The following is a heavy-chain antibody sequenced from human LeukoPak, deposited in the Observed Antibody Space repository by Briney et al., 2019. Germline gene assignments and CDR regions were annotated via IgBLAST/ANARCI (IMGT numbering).Heavy chain of an antibody. CDR1: GFTFGDYA. V-gene: IGHV3-49*04. CDR3: TRDFVVVPAAIDLFDY. D-gene: IGHD2-2*01. Sequence: GRSLRLSCTASGFTFGDYAMSWVRQAPGKGLEWVGFIRSKAYGGTTEYAASVKGRFTILRDDSKSIAYLQMNSLKTEDTAVYYCTRDFVVVPAAIDLFDYWGQGTLVTVSS. J-gene: IGHJ4*02. CDR2: IRSKAYGGTT.